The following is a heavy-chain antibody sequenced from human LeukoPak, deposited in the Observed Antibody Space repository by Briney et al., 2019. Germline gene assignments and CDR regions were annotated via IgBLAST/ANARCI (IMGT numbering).Heavy chain of an antibody. CDR2: IYHRGNS. J-gene: IGHJ5*02. Sequence: ASETLSLTCAVSGGSISTAHWWNWVRQSPGKGLEWIGEIYHRGNSNYNPSLKSRVTISVDTSKNQFSLKLSSVTAADTAVYYCARGSYYDHWGQGTLVTVSS. D-gene: IGHD2-21*01. V-gene: IGHV4-4*02. CDR3: ARGSYYDH. CDR1: GGSISTAHW.